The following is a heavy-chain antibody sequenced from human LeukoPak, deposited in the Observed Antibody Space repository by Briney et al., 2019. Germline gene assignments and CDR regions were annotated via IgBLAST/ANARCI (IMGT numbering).Heavy chain of an antibody. CDR3: ARLALSSVVVAATRFDY. D-gene: IGHD2-15*01. V-gene: IGHV1-46*01. Sequence: ASVKVSCKASGYTFTSYYMHWVRQAPGQGLEWIAIINPSGGSTSYAQKFQGRVTMTRDTSTSTVYMELSSLRSEDTAVYYCARLALSSVVVAATRFDYWGQGTLVTVSS. CDR1: GYTFTSYY. CDR2: INPSGGST. J-gene: IGHJ4*02.